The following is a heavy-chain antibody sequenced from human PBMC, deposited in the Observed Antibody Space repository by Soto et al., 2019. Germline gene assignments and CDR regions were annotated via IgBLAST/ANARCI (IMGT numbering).Heavy chain of an antibody. CDR1: GFTFSSDG. J-gene: IGHJ4*02. V-gene: IGHV3-30*18. CDR2: ISYDGSNK. D-gene: IGHD3-9*01. Sequence: GGSLRLSCAASGFTFSSDGMHWVRQAPGKGLEWVAVISYDGSNKYYADSVKGRFTISRDNSKNTLYLQMSSLRAEDTAVYYCAKDLFGYYDILTGSPFDCWGQGTLVTVSS. CDR3: AKDLFGYYDILTGSPFDC.